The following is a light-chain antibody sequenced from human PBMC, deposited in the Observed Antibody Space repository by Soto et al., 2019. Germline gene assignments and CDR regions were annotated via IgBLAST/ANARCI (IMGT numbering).Light chain of an antibody. J-gene: IGLJ1*01. V-gene: IGLV1-47*02. CDR3: QSYESSRGGYV. Sequence: QSVLTQPPSASGTPGQKVFISCSGSGSNIGGTNYAYWYQQLPGAAPKLLMHSNNLRPSGVPERISGSKFGTAASLAISGLRSEDEADYYCQSYESSRGGYVFGTGTKVTVL. CDR2: SNN. CDR1: GSNIGGTNY.